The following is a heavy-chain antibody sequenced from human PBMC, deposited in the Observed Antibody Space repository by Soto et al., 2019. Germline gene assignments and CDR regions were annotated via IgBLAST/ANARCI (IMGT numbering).Heavy chain of an antibody. V-gene: IGHV1-18*01. CDR2: ISAYNGNT. CDR1: GYTFTSYG. J-gene: IGHJ6*02. D-gene: IGHD1-26*01. Sequence: GASVKVSCKASGYTFTSYGISWVRQAPGQGLEWMGWISAYNGNTNYAQKLQGRVTMTTDTSTSTAYMELRSLRSDDTAVYYCARDLPNFYGSKLGAAADNYYYYGMDVWGQGTTVTVSS. CDR3: ARDLPNFYGSKLGAAADNYYYYGMDV.